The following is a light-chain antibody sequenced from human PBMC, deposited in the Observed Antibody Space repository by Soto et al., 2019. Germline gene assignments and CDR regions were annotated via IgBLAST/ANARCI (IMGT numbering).Light chain of an antibody. J-gene: IGKJ2*01. CDR1: QSVLYSSNNKNY. Sequence: DIVMTQSPDSLAVSLGERATINCKSSQSVLYSSNNKNYLAWYQQKPGQPPKMLIYWASTRESGVPDRFSGSGSGTDFTLTISSLQAEDLAVYYCQQHYSTPPAFGQGTKLEIK. CDR2: WAS. V-gene: IGKV4-1*01. CDR3: QQHYSTPPA.